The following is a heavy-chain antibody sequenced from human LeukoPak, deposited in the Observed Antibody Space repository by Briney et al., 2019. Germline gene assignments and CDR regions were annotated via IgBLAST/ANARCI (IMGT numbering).Heavy chain of an antibody. D-gene: IGHD6-13*01. V-gene: IGHV1-18*01. CDR3: ARNVAAGYYYYYYMDV. CDR1: GYTFTSYG. J-gene: IGHJ6*03. Sequence: ASVKVSCKASGYTFTSYGISWVRQAPGQGLEWMGWISAYNGNTNYAQKLQGRVTMTTDTSTSTAYMELRSLRSEDTAVYYCARNVAAGYYYYYYMDVWGKGTTVTVSS. CDR2: ISAYNGNT.